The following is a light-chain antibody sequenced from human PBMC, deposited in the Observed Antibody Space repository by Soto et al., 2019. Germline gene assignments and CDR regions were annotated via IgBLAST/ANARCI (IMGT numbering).Light chain of an antibody. Sequence: EIVLTQSPGTLSLSPGEIATLSCRASQRLPTSYLAWYQQRHGQAPRLLTYGVSHRATGVPDRFRATGSGTDFTLIINRLEPEDFAVYYCQQYGGSFLHTFGQGTRLEI. J-gene: IGKJ2*01. CDR2: GVS. CDR3: QQYGGSFLHT. CDR1: QRLPTSY. V-gene: IGKV3-20*01.